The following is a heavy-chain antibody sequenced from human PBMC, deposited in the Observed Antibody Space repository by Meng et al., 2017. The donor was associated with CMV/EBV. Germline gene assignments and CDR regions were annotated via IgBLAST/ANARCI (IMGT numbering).Heavy chain of an antibody. CDR2: IKQDGSEK. D-gene: IGHD3-10*01. Sequence: ETLSLTCAASGFTFSSYWMSWVRQAPGKGLEWVANIKQDGSEKYYVDSVKGRFTISRDNAKNSLYLQMNSLRAEDTAVYYCARLGELLWFGEPLLGMDVWGQGTTVTVSS. CDR3: ARLGELLWFGEPLLGMDV. CDR1: GFTFSSYW. J-gene: IGHJ6*02. V-gene: IGHV3-7*01.